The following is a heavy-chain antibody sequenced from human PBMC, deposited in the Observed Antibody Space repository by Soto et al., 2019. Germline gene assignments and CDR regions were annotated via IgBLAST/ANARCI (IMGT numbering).Heavy chain of an antibody. V-gene: IGHV4-39*01. CDR1: GGSISSSVCY. CDR2: IYYSGSA. CDR3: ATHRGYSGYESEY. D-gene: IGHD5-12*01. J-gene: IGHJ4*02. Sequence: SETLSLTCTVSGGSISSSVCYWGWIRQPPGKGLEWIGSIYYSGSAFYNPSLTSRVTISVDTSKNQFSLKLNSVTAADTAVYYCATHRGYSGYESEYWGQGTLVTVSS.